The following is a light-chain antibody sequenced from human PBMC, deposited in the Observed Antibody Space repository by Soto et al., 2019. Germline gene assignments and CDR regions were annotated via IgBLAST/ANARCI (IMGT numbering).Light chain of an antibody. J-gene: IGLJ2*01. V-gene: IGLV2-11*01. CDR1: SSDVGAYNF. CDR3: CSYAGAYSPV. Sequence: QSVLTQPPSVSGSPGQSVTISCTGTSSDVGAYNFVSWYQQYPGKAPKLIIFDVSARPSGVPDRFSGSKSGNTASLTISGLQADDEADYYCCSYAGAYSPVLGGGTKLPVL. CDR2: DVS.